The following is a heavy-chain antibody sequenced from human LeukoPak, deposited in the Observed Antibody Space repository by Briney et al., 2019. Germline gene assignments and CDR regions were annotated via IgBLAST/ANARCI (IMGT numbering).Heavy chain of an antibody. J-gene: IGHJ6*03. Sequence: GGSLRLSCAASGFTFSRYWMSWVRQAPGKGLEWVANIKQDGSEKYYVDSVKGRFTISRDNAKNSLYLQMNSLRAEDTAVYYCARCYYDSSGYYYVSDYYYYYMDVWGKGTTVTVSS. CDR2: IKQDGSEK. CDR1: GFTFSRYW. V-gene: IGHV3-7*01. D-gene: IGHD3-22*01. CDR3: ARCYYDSSGYYYVSDYYYYYMDV.